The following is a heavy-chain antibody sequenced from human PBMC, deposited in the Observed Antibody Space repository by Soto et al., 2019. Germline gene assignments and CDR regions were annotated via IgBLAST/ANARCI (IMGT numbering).Heavy chain of an antibody. J-gene: IGHJ5*02. Sequence: GGSLRLSCAASGFTFSSYEMNWVRQAPGKGLEWVSYISSSGSTIYYADSVKGRFTISRDNAKNSLYLQMNSLRAEDTAVYCCATRYCSSTICYLPFDPWGQGTLVTVSS. CDR2: ISSSGSTI. V-gene: IGHV3-48*03. D-gene: IGHD2-2*01. CDR1: GFTFSSYE. CDR3: ATRYCSSTICYLPFDP.